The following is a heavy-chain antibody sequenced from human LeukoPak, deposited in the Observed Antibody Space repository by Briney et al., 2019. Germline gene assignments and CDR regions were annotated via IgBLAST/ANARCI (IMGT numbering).Heavy chain of an antibody. Sequence: SETLSLTCTVSGGSISSYYWSWIRQPPGKGLEWIGYIYYSGSTNYNPSLKSRVTISVDTSKNQFSLKLSSVTAADTAVYYCARVCGGGGCVHYYYGMDVWGQGTTVTVSS. CDR1: GGSISSYY. CDR3: ARVCGGGGCVHYYYGMDV. V-gene: IGHV4-59*01. D-gene: IGHD2-21*01. CDR2: IYYSGST. J-gene: IGHJ6*02.